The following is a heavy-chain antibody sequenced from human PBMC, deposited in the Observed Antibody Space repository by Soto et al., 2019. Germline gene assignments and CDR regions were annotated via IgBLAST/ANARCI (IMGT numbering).Heavy chain of an antibody. V-gene: IGHV3-23*01. CDR1: GFTFSSYA. D-gene: IGHD4-17*01. J-gene: IGHJ4*02. CDR2: IIGSGGST. CDR3: AKDYYGDYDTFDY. Sequence: EVQLLESGGGLVQPGGSLRLSCAASGFTFSSYAMSWVRQAPGKGLEWVSAIIGSGGSTYYADTVKGRFTISRGNSKNTLYLQMNSLRAEDTDVYYCAKDYYGDYDTFDYWGQGTLVTVSS.